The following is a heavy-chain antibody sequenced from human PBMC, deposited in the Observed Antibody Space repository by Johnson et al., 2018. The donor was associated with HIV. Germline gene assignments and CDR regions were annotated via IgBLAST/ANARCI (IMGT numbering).Heavy chain of an antibody. Sequence: QVQLVESGGGVVRPGGSLRLSCAASGFTFSSYAMHWVHQAPGKGLEWVAVISYDGSNKYYADSVKGRFTISRDNSKDTLYLQMNSLRAEDTAVYYCARSVNAGRPFDIWGQGTMVTVSS. CDR1: GFTFSSYA. V-gene: IGHV3-30*04. D-gene: IGHD2-8*01. CDR3: ARSVNAGRPFDI. J-gene: IGHJ3*02. CDR2: ISYDGSNK.